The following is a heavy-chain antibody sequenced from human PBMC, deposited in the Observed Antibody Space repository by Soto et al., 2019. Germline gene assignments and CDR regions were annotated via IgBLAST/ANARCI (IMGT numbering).Heavy chain of an antibody. Sequence: SETLSLTCTVSGGSISSYYWSWIRQPPGKGLEWIGYIYYSGSTNYNPSLKSRITISVDTFKNQFSLKLSYVTAADTSVYYCARIYCSSTSCYFGAFDIWGQGTMVTVSS. V-gene: IGHV4-59*01. CDR1: GGSISSYY. CDR2: IYYSGST. CDR3: ARIYCSSTSCYFGAFDI. J-gene: IGHJ3*02. D-gene: IGHD2-2*01.